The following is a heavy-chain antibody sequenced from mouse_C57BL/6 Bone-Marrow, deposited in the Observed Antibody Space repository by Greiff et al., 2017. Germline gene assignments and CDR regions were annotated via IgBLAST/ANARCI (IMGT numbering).Heavy chain of an antibody. D-gene: IGHD1-1*01. Sequence: VQLQQPGAELVRPGSSVKLSCKASGYTFTSYWMDWVKQRPGQGLEWIGNIYPSDSETHYNQKFKDKATFTVDKSSSTAYMQLSSLTSEDSAVYYCARIVATEFDYWGQGTTLTVAS. CDR1: GYTFTSYW. CDR2: IYPSDSET. CDR3: ARIVATEFDY. V-gene: IGHV1-61*01. J-gene: IGHJ2*01.